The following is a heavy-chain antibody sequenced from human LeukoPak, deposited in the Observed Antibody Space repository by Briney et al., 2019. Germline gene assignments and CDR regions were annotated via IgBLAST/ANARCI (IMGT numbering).Heavy chain of an antibody. V-gene: IGHV3-23*01. CDR2: ISGSTGTT. Sequence: GGSLRLSCAASGFTFSSYAMSWVRQAPGKGLEWVSGISGSTGTTYYADSVKGRFTISRDNSKNTLYLQMNSLRTEDTAVYYCARPPSATWIHDAFDIWGQGTMVTVSS. CDR1: GFTFSSYA. J-gene: IGHJ3*02. D-gene: IGHD1-1*01. CDR3: ARPPSATWIHDAFDI.